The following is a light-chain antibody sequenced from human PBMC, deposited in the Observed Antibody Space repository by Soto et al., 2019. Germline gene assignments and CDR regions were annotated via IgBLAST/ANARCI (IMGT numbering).Light chain of an antibody. V-gene: IGKV1-39*01. CDR2: AAS. Sequence: DIQMTQSPSSLSASIGDRVTITCRASQSISSYLNWYQQTPGKAPKLLIYAASSLQSGVPSRFSGSGSGTDFTLTISNLQPEDFATYYCLQDYNYPITFGQGTRLEIK. J-gene: IGKJ5*01. CDR1: QSISSY. CDR3: LQDYNYPIT.